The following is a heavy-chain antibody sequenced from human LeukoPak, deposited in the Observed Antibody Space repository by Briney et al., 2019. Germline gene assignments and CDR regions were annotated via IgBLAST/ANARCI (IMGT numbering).Heavy chain of an antibody. Sequence: PGGSLRLSCAASGFSVNSKYMNWVRQAPGKGLEWVSVIYGGGTTYYAGSVKGRFTISRDNSKDTLYLQMSSLRAEDTAVYCCARGSYYMDVWGKGTTVTVSS. CDR3: ARGSYYMDV. J-gene: IGHJ6*03. V-gene: IGHV3-53*01. CDR2: IYGGGTT. CDR1: GFSVNSKY.